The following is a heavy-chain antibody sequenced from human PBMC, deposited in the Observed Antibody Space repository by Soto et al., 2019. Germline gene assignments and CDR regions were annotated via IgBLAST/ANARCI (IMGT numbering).Heavy chain of an antibody. CDR2: IYYSGST. V-gene: IGHV4-31*03. CDR1: GGSISSGGYY. J-gene: IGHJ6*03. Sequence: PSETLSLTCTVSGGSISSGGYYWSWIRQHPGKGLEWIGYIYYSGSTYYNPSLKSRVTISVDTSKNQFSLKLSSVTAADTAVYYCARDHPTITIFGVVAIGYMDVWGKGTTVTVSS. D-gene: IGHD3-3*01. CDR3: ARDHPTITIFGVVAIGYMDV.